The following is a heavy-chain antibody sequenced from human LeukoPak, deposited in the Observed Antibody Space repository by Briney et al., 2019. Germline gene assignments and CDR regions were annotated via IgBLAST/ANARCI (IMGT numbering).Heavy chain of an antibody. CDR3: ARDGDSNWYFDL. D-gene: IGHD4-11*01. J-gene: IGHJ2*01. CDR2: INDSGYYT. Sequence: GGSLRVSCAASGFTFSSYAMSWVRQAPGKGLEWVSAINDSGYYTYYADSVKGRFTISRDNSQNTLYLQMNSLRAEDTAIYYCARDGDSNWYFDLWGRGTLVTVSS. V-gene: IGHV3-23*01. CDR1: GFTFSSYA.